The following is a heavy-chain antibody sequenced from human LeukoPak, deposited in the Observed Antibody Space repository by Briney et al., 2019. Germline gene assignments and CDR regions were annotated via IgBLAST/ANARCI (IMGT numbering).Heavy chain of an antibody. Sequence: GGSLRLSCAASGFTVSSNYMSWVSQAPGKGLEWVSAISGSGGSTYYADSVKGRFTISRDNSKNTLYLQMNSLRAEDTAVYYCAKDTYDSSGYYFDYWGQGTLVTVSS. J-gene: IGHJ4*02. CDR2: ISGSGGST. CDR3: AKDTYDSSGYYFDY. V-gene: IGHV3-23*01. CDR1: GFTVSSNY. D-gene: IGHD3-22*01.